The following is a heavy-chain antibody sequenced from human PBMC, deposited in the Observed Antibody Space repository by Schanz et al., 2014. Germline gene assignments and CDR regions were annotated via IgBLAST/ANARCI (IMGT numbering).Heavy chain of an antibody. CDR2: ISASGGTT. CDR3: VRDSFFAFDY. D-gene: IGHD3-3*01. V-gene: IGHV3-23*01. Sequence: EVQLLESGGGLVQPGGSLRLSCAASGFTFSSYAMTWVRQAPGMGLEWVSAISASGGTTYYADSVKGRFTISRDNSKNTLYLQMSSLRADDAAVYYCVRDSFFAFDYWGQGTLVTVSS. CDR1: GFTFSSYA. J-gene: IGHJ4*02.